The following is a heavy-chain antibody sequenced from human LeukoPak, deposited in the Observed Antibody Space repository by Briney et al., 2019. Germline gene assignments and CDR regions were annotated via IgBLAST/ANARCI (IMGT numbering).Heavy chain of an antibody. CDR1: GFTFSSYW. CDR2: IKQDGSEK. D-gene: IGHD3-3*01. J-gene: IGHJ6*03. V-gene: IGHV3-7*01. CDR3: AKILDDYYYYYMDV. Sequence: HPGGSLRLSCAASGFTFSSYWMSWVRQAPGKGLEWVANIKQDGSEKYYADSVKGRFTISRDNSKNTLYLQMNSLRAEDTAVYYCAKILDDYYYYYMDVWGKGTTVTVSS.